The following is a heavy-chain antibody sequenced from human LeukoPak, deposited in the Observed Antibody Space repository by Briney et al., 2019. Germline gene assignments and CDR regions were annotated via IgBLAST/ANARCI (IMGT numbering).Heavy chain of an antibody. V-gene: IGHV3-7*01. J-gene: IGHJ4*02. CDR3: SGRSGFSSIY. CDR2: IRPDGSEK. Sequence: HPGGSLRLSCEASGLTFNIHWMNWVRQAPGKGLEWLANIRPDGSEKVYVDSVRGRFTISRDNTKNSVYLQMNNLRSEDSAVYYCSGRSGFSSIYWGQGSRVTVSS. D-gene: IGHD2-2*01. CDR1: GLTFNIHW.